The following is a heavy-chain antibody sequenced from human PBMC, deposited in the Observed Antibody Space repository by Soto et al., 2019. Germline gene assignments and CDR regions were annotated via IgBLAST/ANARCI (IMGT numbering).Heavy chain of an antibody. D-gene: IGHD1-26*01. V-gene: IGHV3-7*01. CDR2: IKQDGTEK. CDR1: GFSFSSYW. CDR3: ARDHIVGATNFDY. J-gene: IGHJ4*02. Sequence: GGSLRLSCAASGFSFSSYWMSWVRQAPGKGLEWVANIKQDGTEKYYVDSVKGRFTISRDNAKNSLYLQMNSLRAEDTAVYYCARDHIVGATNFDYWGQGTLVTVSS.